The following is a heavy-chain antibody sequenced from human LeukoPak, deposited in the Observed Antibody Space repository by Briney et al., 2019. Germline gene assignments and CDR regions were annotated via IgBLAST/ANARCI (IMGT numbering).Heavy chain of an antibody. J-gene: IGHJ4*02. CDR2: INPNSGGT. CDR1: GYTFTGYY. D-gene: IGHD2-2*01. CDR3: TRASCSSISCYLDY. V-gene: IGHV1-2*06. Sequence: GASVKVSCKASGYTFTGYYMHWVRQAPGQGLEWMGRINPNSGGTNYAQKFQGRVTMTRDTSISTAYMELSRLRSDDTAVYYCTRASCSSISCYLDYWGQGTLVTVSS.